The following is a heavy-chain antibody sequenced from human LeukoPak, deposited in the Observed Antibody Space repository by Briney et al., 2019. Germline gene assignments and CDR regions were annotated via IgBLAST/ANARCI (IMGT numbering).Heavy chain of an antibody. J-gene: IGHJ1*01. D-gene: IGHD6-13*01. CDR3: TRDFYSSSWD. CDR1: GFTFSGYW. Sequence: GGSLRLSCAASGFTFSGYWMNWVRQAPGKGLVWVSRINSDGNDATYADSVKGRFTSSRDNAKKMLFLQMTSLRAEDTAVYYCTRDFYSSSWDWGQGTLVTVSS. V-gene: IGHV3-74*01. CDR2: INSDGNDA.